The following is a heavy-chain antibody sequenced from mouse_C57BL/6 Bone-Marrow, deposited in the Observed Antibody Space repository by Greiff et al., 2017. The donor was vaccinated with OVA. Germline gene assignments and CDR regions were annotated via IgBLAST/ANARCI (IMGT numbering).Heavy chain of an antibody. Sequence: EVQGVESGGGLVKPGGSLKLSCAASGFTFSSYTMSWVRQTPEKRLEWVATISGGGGNTYYPDSVKGRFTISRDNAKNTLYLQMSSLRSEDTALYYCARSPALTGGFDYWGQGTTLTVSS. J-gene: IGHJ2*01. V-gene: IGHV5-9*01. CDR2: ISGGGGNT. CDR3: ARSPALTGGFDY. CDR1: GFTFSSYT.